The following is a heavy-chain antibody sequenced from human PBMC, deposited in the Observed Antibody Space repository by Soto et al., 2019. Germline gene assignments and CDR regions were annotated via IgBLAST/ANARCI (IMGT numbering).Heavy chain of an antibody. CDR3: ARPPIGYSSGWYVY. Sequence: ASVKVSCKASGYTFTSYGISWVRQAPGQGLEWMGWISAYNGNTNYAQKLQGRVTMTTDTSTGTAYMELRSLRSDDTAVYYCARPPIGYSSGWYVYWGQGTLVTVSS. CDR1: GYTFTSYG. J-gene: IGHJ4*02. V-gene: IGHV1-18*04. D-gene: IGHD6-19*01. CDR2: ISAYNGNT.